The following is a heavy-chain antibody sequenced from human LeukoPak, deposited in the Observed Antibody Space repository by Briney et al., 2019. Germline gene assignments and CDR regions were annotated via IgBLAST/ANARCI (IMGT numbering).Heavy chain of an antibody. CDR2: ISATSGNI. V-gene: IGHV3-21*01. J-gene: IGHJ4*02. CDR3: ARRAPSHDFDD. Sequence: GGSLRLSCAASGFSFSSYSMNWVRQAPGKGLEWVAAISATSGNIYYADSVKGRFTISRDNAKNSLYLQMNSLRVEDTALYYCARRAPSHDFDDWGQGTLVTVSS. CDR1: GFSFSSYS.